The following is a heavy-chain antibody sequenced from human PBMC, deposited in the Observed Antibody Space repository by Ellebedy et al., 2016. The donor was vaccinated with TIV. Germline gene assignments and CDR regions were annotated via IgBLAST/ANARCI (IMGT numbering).Heavy chain of an antibody. Sequence: SQTLSLTCAISGDSVSSNSAAWNWIRQSPSRGLEWLGRTYYRSKWYNDYAVSVKSRITINPDTSKNQFSLQLNSVTTEDTAVYYCARVPGYSSSWGDFYFDYWGQGTLVTVSS. J-gene: IGHJ4*02. CDR2: TYYRSKWYN. CDR1: GDSVSSNSAA. CDR3: ARVPGYSSSWGDFYFDY. V-gene: IGHV6-1*01. D-gene: IGHD6-13*01.